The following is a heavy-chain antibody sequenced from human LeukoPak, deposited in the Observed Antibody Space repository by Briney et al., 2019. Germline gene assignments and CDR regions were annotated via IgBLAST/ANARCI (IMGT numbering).Heavy chain of an antibody. J-gene: IGHJ5*02. CDR3: AHFNYDCWSGYSWFDP. CDR1: GFSLSTSGVG. CDR2: IYWNDDK. V-gene: IGHV2-5*01. Sequence: SGPTLVNPTQTLTLTCTFSGFSLSTSGVGVGWIRQPPGKALEWLALIYWNDDKRYSPSLKSRLTITKDTSKNQVVLTMTNMDPVDTATYFCAHFNYDCWSGYSWFDPWGQGTLVTVSS. D-gene: IGHD3-3*01.